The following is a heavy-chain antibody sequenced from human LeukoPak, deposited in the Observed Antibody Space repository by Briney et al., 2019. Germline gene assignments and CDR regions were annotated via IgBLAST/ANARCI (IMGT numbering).Heavy chain of an antibody. J-gene: IGHJ3*02. Sequence: ASVKVSCKASGYTFTSYAMNWVRQAPGQGFEWMGWINTNTGNPTYAQGFTGRFVFSLDTSVSTAYLQISSLKAEDTAVYYCASPTILEWSGDAFDIWGQGTMVTVSS. CDR1: GYTFTSYA. CDR3: ASPTILEWSGDAFDI. CDR2: INTNTGNP. V-gene: IGHV7-4-1*02. D-gene: IGHD3-3*01.